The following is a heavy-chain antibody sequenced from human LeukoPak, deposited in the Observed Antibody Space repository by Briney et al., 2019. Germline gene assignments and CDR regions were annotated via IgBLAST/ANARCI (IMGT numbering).Heavy chain of an antibody. V-gene: IGHV3-53*01. D-gene: IGHD4-17*01. CDR3: ARANPVYGDFDY. J-gene: IGHJ4*02. CDR2: IFPDGQT. CDR1: GLTVNDNY. Sequence: SGGSLRLSRALSGLTVNDNYMSWVRQAPGKGLEWVSLIFPDGQTYYADFVQGRFSISRDKSRNILFLDMSSLRAEDTAVFFCARANPVYGDFDYWGQGTLVTVSS.